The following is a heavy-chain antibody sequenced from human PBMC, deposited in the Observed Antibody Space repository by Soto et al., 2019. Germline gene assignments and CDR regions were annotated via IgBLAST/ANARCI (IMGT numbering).Heavy chain of an antibody. CDR1: GYTFTSYG. Sequence: ASVKVSCKASGYTFTSYGISWVRQAPGQGLEWIGWISAYNGNTNYAQKLQGRVTMTTDTSTSTAYMELRSLRSDDTAVYYCARVKDYDFWSGYFAWHALHGPTKYYYGMDVWGQGTTVTVSS. J-gene: IGHJ6*02. CDR3: ARVKDYDFWSGYFAWHALHGPTKYYYGMDV. CDR2: ISAYNGNT. D-gene: IGHD3-3*01. V-gene: IGHV1-18*04.